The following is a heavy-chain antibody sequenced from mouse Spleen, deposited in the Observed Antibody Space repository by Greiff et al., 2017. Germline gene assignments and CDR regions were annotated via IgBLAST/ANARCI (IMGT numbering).Heavy chain of an antibody. J-gene: IGHJ3*01. CDR1: GYAFSSSW. CDR2: IYPGDGDT. V-gene: IGHV1-82*01. D-gene: IGHD1-1*01. CDR3: ARGGTLLRFAY. Sequence: VQLQQSGPELVKPGASVKISCKASGYAFSSSWMNWVKQRPGKGLEWIGRIYPGDGDTNYNGKFKGKATLTADKSSSTAYMQLSSLTSEDSAVYFCARGGTLLRFAYWGQGTLVTVSA.